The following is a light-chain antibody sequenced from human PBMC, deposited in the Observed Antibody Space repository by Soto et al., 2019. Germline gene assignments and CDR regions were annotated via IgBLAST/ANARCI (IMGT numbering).Light chain of an antibody. V-gene: IGKV3-20*01. CDR2: DAS. J-gene: IGKJ1*01. Sequence: EIVLTQSPGTLSLSPGERATLSCRASQSVTNNYVAWYQQQPGQAPRLLIHDASSRATGIPDRGSGGGSGTDFTLTSSRLEPEDVAVYFCHQTAHSPRTFGQGTRVDIK. CDR1: QSVTNNY. CDR3: HQTAHSPRT.